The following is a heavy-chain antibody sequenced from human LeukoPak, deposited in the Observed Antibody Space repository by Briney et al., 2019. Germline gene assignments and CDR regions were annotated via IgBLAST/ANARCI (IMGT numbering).Heavy chain of an antibody. CDR1: GYTFSSYG. CDR2: INSYNGNT. Sequence: ASVKVSCKASGYTFSSYGISWVRQAPGQGLEWMGWINSYNGNTNYAQKVQGRVTMTRNTSISTAYMELSSLRSEDTAVYYCALVAWVYGMDVWGQGTTVTVSS. V-gene: IGHV1-18*01. D-gene: IGHD2-8*02. J-gene: IGHJ6*02. CDR3: ALVAWVYGMDV.